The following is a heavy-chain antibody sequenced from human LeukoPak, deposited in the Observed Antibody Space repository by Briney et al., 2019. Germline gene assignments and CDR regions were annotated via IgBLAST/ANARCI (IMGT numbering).Heavy chain of an antibody. CDR2: ISNSGST. CDR1: GDSISSDGYR. Sequence: SQTLSVTCTVSGDSISSDGYRWTWIRQHPVKGLERIGYISNSGSTYYNPSLKSRLNISMDTSKNQLSLSLTSVTAADTAVYYCARDYGDYFRWFDPWGQGTLVTVSS. J-gene: IGHJ5*02. D-gene: IGHD4-17*01. CDR3: ARDYGDYFRWFDP. V-gene: IGHV4-31*03.